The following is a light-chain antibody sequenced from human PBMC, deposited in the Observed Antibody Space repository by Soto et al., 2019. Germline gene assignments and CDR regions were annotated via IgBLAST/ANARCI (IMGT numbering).Light chain of an antibody. CDR1: GNDVGAYNS. J-gene: IGLJ1*01. CDR2: DVA. V-gene: IGLV2-11*01. CDR3: CSYAGGYTYL. Sequence: QSVLTQPRSVSGYPGQSVTISCTGPGNDVGAYNSVSWYQQHPGRPPKLMIYDVARWPAGVPDRFSGSKAGNTASLTSSGLQAEDEADYFCCSYAGGYTYLFGTGTKLTVL.